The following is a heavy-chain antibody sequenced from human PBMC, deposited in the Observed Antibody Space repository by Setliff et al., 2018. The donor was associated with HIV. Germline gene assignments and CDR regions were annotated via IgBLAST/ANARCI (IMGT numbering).Heavy chain of an antibody. V-gene: IGHV1-24*01. CDR2: LDPEDGKT. J-gene: IGHJ4*01. CDR1: GYTLTEVS. CDR3: AIVRRIITFGGLVGLVQSLYYFHC. D-gene: IGHD3-16*02. Sequence: GASVKVSCKVSGYTLTEVSMHRVRQAPGEGLEWMGGLDPEDGKTIYAQKFQGRVSITEDTSTDTASMELRGLRFDDTAVYYCAIVRRIITFGGLVGLVQSLYYFHCWGHGTLVTVPQ.